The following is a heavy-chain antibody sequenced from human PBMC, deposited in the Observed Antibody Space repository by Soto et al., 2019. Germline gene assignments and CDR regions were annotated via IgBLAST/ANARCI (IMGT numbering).Heavy chain of an antibody. D-gene: IGHD1-26*01. CDR2: IYYGGST. CDR1: GGSVSSGSLY. Sequence: SETLSLTCTVSGGSVSSGSLYWSWIRQPPGKGLEWTGYIYYGGSTNYNPSLKSRVTISVDTSKNQFSLKLSSVTAADTAVYYCARLSGTYYHVYYFDYWGQGTLVTVSS. J-gene: IGHJ4*02. CDR3: ARLSGTYYHVYYFDY. V-gene: IGHV4-61*01.